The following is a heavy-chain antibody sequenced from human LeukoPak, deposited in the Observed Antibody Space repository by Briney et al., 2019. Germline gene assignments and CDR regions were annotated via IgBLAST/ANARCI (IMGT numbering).Heavy chain of an antibody. V-gene: IGHV4-39*01. CDR2: IYYSGST. CDR1: GGSISSSSYY. D-gene: IGHD3-10*01. J-gene: IGHJ4*02. CDR3: AKSRWSWFGEVDY. Sequence: SETLSLTCTVSGGSISSSSYYWGWIRQPPGKGLEWIGSIYYSGSTYYNPSLKSRVTISVDTSKNQFSLKLSSVTAADTAVYYCAKSRWSWFGEVDYWGQGTLVTVSS.